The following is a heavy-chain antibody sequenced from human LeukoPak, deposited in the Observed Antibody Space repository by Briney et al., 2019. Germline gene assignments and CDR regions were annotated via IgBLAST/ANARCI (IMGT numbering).Heavy chain of an antibody. J-gene: IGHJ4*02. CDR1: GFTFNSYE. CDR2: ISSSGTTI. Sequence: GGSLRLSCAASGFTFNSYEMNWVRQAPGKGLEWVSYISSSGTTIYYTDSVKGRFTISRDNAKNSLYLQMSSLRAEDTAVYYCATDCGSSCFDYWGQGTLVTVSS. V-gene: IGHV3-48*03. D-gene: IGHD6-13*01. CDR3: ATDCGSSCFDY.